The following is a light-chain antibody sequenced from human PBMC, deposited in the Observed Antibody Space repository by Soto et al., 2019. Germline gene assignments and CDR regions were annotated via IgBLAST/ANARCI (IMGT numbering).Light chain of an antibody. CDR2: GVS. CDR1: SSDVGAYKY. CDR3: SSYRGSSALGDS. J-gene: IGLJ1*01. V-gene: IGLV2-14*01. Sequence: QSVLSQPASVSGSPGQSITVPCTGSSSDVGAYKYVSWYQQEPGKAPKLLIYGVSNRPSGVSNRFSGSKSGNTASLTISGLQPEDEADYYCSSYRGSSALGDSFGTGTKVTAL.